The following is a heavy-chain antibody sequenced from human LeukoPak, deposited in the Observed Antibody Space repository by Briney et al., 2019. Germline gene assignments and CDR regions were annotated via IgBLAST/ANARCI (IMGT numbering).Heavy chain of an antibody. Sequence: ASVKVSCKASGYTFTSYGISWVRQAPGQGLEWMGRISAYNGNTNYAQKLQGRVTMTTDASTSTAYMELRSLRSDDTAVYYCARGRSLAYCGGDCYSSFDPWGQGTLVTVSS. J-gene: IGHJ5*02. CDR2: ISAYNGNT. D-gene: IGHD2-21*02. CDR1: GYTFTSYG. V-gene: IGHV1-18*01. CDR3: ARGRSLAYCGGDCYSSFDP.